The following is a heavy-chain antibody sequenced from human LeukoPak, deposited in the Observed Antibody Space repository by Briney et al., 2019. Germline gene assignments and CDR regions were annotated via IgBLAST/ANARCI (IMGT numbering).Heavy chain of an antibody. J-gene: IGHJ5*02. CDR3: AKGLGLAIVSTLDR. V-gene: IGHV3-23*01. D-gene: IGHD1-26*01. CDR1: GFSFSSYA. Sequence: GGSLRLSCVVSGFSFSSYAMTWVRQAPGKGRDWVSGITGRGDHTYYADSAKARFTISRDNFKNTVFLEMNSLRDEDTAVYYCAKGLGLAIVSTLDRWGQGTLVTVSS. CDR2: ITGRGDHT.